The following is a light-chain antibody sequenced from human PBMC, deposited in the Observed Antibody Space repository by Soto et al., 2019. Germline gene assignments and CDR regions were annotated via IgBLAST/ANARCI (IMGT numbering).Light chain of an antibody. Sequence: EIMMTQSPATLSVSPGERATLSCRASQSVSSNLAWYQQKPGQAPRLHIYGASTRATGIPARFSGSGSGTEFTLTISSLQSADFAVYYCQQYNNWPPVTFGQGTKVEIK. CDR1: QSVSSN. CDR2: GAS. J-gene: IGKJ1*01. V-gene: IGKV3-15*01. CDR3: QQYNNWPPVT.